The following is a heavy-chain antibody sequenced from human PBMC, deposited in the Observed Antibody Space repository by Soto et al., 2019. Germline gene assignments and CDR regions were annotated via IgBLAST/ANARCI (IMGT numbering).Heavy chain of an antibody. CDR3: AKDPITQHLGFSNTFDY. CDR1: GFTFSSYA. D-gene: IGHD6-13*01. J-gene: IGHJ4*02. CDR2: ISGSGGST. V-gene: IGHV3-23*01. Sequence: PGGSLRLSCAASGFTFSSYAMSWVRQAPGKGLEWVSAISGSGGSTYYADSVKGRFTISRDNSKNTLYLQMNSLRAEDTAVYYCAKDPITQHLGFSNTFDYWGQRTLVTVSS.